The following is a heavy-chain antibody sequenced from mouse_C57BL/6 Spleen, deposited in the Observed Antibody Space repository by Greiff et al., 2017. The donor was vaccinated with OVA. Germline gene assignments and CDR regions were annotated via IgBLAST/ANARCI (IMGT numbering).Heavy chain of an antibody. CDR3: ARSDYDRGMDYAMDY. V-gene: IGHV14-2*01. Sequence: VQLQQSGAELVKPGASVKLSCTASSFNIKDYYMHWVKQRPEQGLEWIGRIDPADGETNYAPKFQGKATITAATSSNTAYLQLSSLTSEDTAVYYCARSDYDRGMDYAMDYWGQGTSVTVSS. CDR1: SFNIKDYY. J-gene: IGHJ4*01. CDR2: IDPADGET. D-gene: IGHD2-4*01.